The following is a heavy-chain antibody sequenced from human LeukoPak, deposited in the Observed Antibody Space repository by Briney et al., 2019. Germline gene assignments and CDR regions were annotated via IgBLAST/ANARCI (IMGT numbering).Heavy chain of an antibody. CDR2: ISYDGSNK. CDR1: GFTFSSYG. V-gene: IGHV3-30*18. Sequence: GGSLRLSCAASGFTFSSYGMHWVRQAPGKGLEWVAVISYDGSNKYYADSVKGRFAISRDNSKNTLYLQMNSLRAEDTAVYYCAKGAYYYDSSGQYYFDYWGQGTLVTVS. CDR3: AKGAYYYDSSGQYYFDY. D-gene: IGHD3-22*01. J-gene: IGHJ4*02.